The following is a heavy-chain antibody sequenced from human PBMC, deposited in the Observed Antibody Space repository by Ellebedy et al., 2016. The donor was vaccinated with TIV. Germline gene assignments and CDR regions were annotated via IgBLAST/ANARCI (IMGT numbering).Heavy chain of an antibody. CDR2: IYTSGST. D-gene: IGHD3-16*01. J-gene: IGHJ3*02. V-gene: IGHV4-4*07. CDR3: TRERGVPGSDTFDI. Sequence: SETLSLXCTVSGGSISSYYWSWIRQPAGKGLEWIGRIYTSGSTNYNPSLKSRVTMSVDTSKNQFSLKLSSVTAADTAVYYCTRERGVPGSDTFDIWGQGTMVTVSS. CDR1: GGSISSYY.